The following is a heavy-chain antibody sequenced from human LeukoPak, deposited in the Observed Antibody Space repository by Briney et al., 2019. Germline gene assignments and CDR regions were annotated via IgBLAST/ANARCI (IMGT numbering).Heavy chain of an antibody. V-gene: IGHV4-34*01. CDR1: GGSFSGYY. Sequence: SETLSLTCAVYGGSFSGYYWSWVRQPPGKGLEWIGEINHSGSTNYNPSLKSRVTISVDTSKNQFSLKLSSVTAADTAVYYCAIGGEHYYDFWSGYYRSFDYWGQGTLVTVSS. D-gene: IGHD3-3*01. J-gene: IGHJ4*02. CDR2: INHSGST. CDR3: AIGGEHYYDFWSGYYRSFDY.